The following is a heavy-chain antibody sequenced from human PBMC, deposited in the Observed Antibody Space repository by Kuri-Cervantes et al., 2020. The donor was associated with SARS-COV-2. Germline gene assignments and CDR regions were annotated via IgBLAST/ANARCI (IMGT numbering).Heavy chain of an antibody. Sequence: ESLKISCAVSGGSVSSGTKFWSWIRQPPGKGLEWIGYIYYGGSTNYNPSLKNRVTISIDTSKNQFSLMLSSMTAADTAVYYCASQVTIFGVEYDAFDIWGQGTTVTVSS. J-gene: IGHJ3*02. CDR1: GGSVSSGTKF. V-gene: IGHV4-61*01. CDR3: ASQVTIFGVEYDAFDI. CDR2: IYYGGST. D-gene: IGHD3-3*01.